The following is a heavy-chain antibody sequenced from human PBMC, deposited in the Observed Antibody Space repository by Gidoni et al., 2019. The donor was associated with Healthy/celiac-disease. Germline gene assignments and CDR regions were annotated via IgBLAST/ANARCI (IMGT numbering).Heavy chain of an antibody. J-gene: IGHJ6*02. V-gene: IGHV3-23*01. CDR3: AKHLGAHKWFGELFPTYYYYGMDV. Sequence: EVQLLESGGGLVQPGGSLRLSCAASGFTFSNYAMSWVRQAQGKGLECVSAISGSGGSTYYADSVKGRFTISRDNAKNTLYLQMNSLRAEDTAVYYCAKHLGAHKWFGELFPTYYYYGMDVWGQGTTVTVSS. CDR2: ISGSGGST. CDR1: GFTFSNYA. D-gene: IGHD3-10*01.